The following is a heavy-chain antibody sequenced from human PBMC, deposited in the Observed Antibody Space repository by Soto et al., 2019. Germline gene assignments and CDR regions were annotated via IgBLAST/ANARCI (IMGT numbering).Heavy chain of an antibody. CDR2: INPNSGGT. CDR1: GYTFTGYY. CDR3: ASPYDYGDYPPYYHYGMAV. J-gene: IGHJ6*02. V-gene: IGHV1-2*04. Sequence: AASVKVSCKASGYTFTGYYMHWVRQAPGQGLEWLGWINPNSGGTNYAQKFQGWVTMTRDESTSTAYMELSSLSSEDTAVYYCASPYDYGDYPPYYHYGMAVWGQGTTVTVSS. D-gene: IGHD4-17*01.